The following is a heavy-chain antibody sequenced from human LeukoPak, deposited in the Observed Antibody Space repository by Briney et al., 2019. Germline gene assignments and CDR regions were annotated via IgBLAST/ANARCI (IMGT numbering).Heavy chain of an antibody. CDR2: INHSRST. D-gene: IGHD5-24*01. J-gene: IGHJ4*02. CDR1: GGSFSGSY. Sequence: SETLCLTCAVYGGSFSGSYRCWICQPLGKELEWIGEINHSRSTNYYPSLKSRVTISVDTSKNQLSLKLSSVTAADTAVYYCARRDGYNRAFDYWGQGTLVTVSS. CDR3: ARRDGYNRAFDY. V-gene: IGHV4-34*01.